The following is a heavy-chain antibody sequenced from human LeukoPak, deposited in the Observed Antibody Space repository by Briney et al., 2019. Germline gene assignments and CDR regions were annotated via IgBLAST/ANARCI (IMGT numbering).Heavy chain of an antibody. J-gene: IGHJ3*02. CDR3: AKPAEVITFGGVIVMGDAFDI. CDR2: ISYDGSNK. Sequence: PGGSLRLSCAASGFTFSSYAMHWVRQAPGKGLEWVAVISYDGSNKYYADSVKGRFTISRDNSKNTLYLQMNSLRAEDTAVYYCAKPAEVITFGGVIVMGDAFDIWGQGTMVTVSS. V-gene: IGHV3-30-3*02. CDR1: GFTFSSYA. D-gene: IGHD3-16*02.